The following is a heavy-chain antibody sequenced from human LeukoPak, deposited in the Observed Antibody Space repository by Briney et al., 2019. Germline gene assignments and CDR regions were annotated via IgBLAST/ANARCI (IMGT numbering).Heavy chain of an antibody. CDR2: INPNSGGT. D-gene: IGHD4-23*01. CDR1: GYTFTGYY. J-gene: IGHJ3*02. Sequence: ASVKVSCKASGYTFTGYYMHWVRQAPGQGLEWMGWINPNSGGTNYAQKFQGWVTMTRDTSISTAYMELSRLRSDDTAVYYCARTGGNSVVGDDAFDIWGQGTMVTASS. CDR3: ARTGGNSVVGDDAFDI. V-gene: IGHV1-2*04.